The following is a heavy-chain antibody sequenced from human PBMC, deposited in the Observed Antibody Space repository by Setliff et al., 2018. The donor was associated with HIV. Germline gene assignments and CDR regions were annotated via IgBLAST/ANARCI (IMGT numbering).Heavy chain of an antibody. D-gene: IGHD6-13*01. V-gene: IGHV1-24*01. CDR1: GYTLTELS. J-gene: IGHJ3*02. Sequence: ASVKVSCKVSGYTLTELSIHWVRQAPGKGLEWMGGFDPEDGGTIHAQKFQGRVTMTGDTSTDTAYMELRSLRSEDTAVYYCARDLAAAGAFDIWGQGTMVTVSS. CDR2: FDPEDGGT. CDR3: ARDLAAAGAFDI.